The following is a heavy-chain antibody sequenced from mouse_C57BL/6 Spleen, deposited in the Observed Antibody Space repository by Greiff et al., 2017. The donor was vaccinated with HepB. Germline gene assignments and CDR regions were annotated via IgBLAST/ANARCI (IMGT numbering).Heavy chain of an antibody. D-gene: IGHD1-1*01. CDR3: ARNPVVATDWYFDV. CDR2: IWSGGST. Sequence: VKLMESGPGLVQPSQSLSITCTVSGFSLTSYGVHWVRQSPGKGLEWLGVIWSGGSTDYNAAFISRLSISKDNSKSQVFFKMNSLQADDTAIYYCARNPVVATDWYFDVWGTGTTVTVSS. V-gene: IGHV2-2*01. CDR1: GFSLTSYG. J-gene: IGHJ1*03.